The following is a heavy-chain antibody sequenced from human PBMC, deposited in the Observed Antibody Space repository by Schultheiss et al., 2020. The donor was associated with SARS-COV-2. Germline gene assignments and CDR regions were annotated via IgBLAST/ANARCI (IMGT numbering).Heavy chain of an antibody. V-gene: IGHV3-30*04. CDR2: ISYDGSNK. CDR1: GFTFITYA. J-gene: IGHJ4*02. Sequence: GGSLRLSCAASGFTFITYAMHWVRQAPGKGLEWVAVISYDGSNKYYADSVKGRFTISGDNSKNTLYLQMNSLRAEDTAVYSCARTGRPVPDRDFGFDYWGQGTLVTVSS. CDR3: ARTGRPVPDRDFGFDY. D-gene: IGHD5-24*01.